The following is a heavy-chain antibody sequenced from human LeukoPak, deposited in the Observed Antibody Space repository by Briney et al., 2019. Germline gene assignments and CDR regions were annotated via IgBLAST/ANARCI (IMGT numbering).Heavy chain of an antibody. CDR1: GFTFSSYG. Sequence: GGSLRLSCAASGFTFSSYGMHWVRQAPGKGLEWAAVISYDGSNKYYADSVKGRFTISRDKSKNTLFLQMNSLRAEDTAVYYCAKDPSNGSGSYWFDYWGQGTLVTISS. D-gene: IGHD3-10*01. V-gene: IGHV3-30*18. CDR2: ISYDGSNK. J-gene: IGHJ4*02. CDR3: AKDPSNGSGSYWFDY.